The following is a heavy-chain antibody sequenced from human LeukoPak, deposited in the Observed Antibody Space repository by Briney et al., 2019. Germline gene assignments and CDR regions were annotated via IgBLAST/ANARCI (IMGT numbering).Heavy chain of an antibody. CDR3: ARDSWDCSGGSCYSDDAFDI. Sequence: GGSLRLSCAASGFTFNNYWMHWVRQAPGKGLVWVARTNTHGTSANYADSVKGRFTISRDNAKNSLYLQMNSLRAEDTAVYYCARDSWDCSGGSCYSDDAFDIWGQGTMVTVSS. CDR1: GFTFNNYW. J-gene: IGHJ3*02. D-gene: IGHD2-15*01. V-gene: IGHV3-74*01. CDR2: TNTHGTSA.